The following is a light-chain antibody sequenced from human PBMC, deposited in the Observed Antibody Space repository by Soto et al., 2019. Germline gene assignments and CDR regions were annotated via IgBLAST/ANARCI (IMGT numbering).Light chain of an antibody. CDR3: QQLKSYPLT. Sequence: DIQLTQSPSFLSASVGDRVTITCRASQGMDSYLAWYQQKPGKAPKVLIYAASILQSGVPSRFSGSRSGTEFSLTISSLQPEDSATYYCQQLKSYPLTFGGGTKVEIK. CDR1: QGMDSY. CDR2: AAS. J-gene: IGKJ4*01. V-gene: IGKV1-9*01.